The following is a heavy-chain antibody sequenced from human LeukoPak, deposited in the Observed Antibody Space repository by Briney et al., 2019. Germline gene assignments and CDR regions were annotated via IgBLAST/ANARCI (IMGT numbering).Heavy chain of an antibody. Sequence: PGGSLGLSCAASGFTFSNYAMSWVRQAPAGGLEWVSSLRGDGETFYADSVKGRFTLSRDDSRSTVYLQLNNLRVEDTAVYYCAKASRVSNADAVLWGQGTLVTVSS. CDR1: GFTFSNYA. D-gene: IGHD1-1*01. CDR2: LRGDGET. V-gene: IGHV3-23*01. J-gene: IGHJ4*02. CDR3: AKASRVSNADAVL.